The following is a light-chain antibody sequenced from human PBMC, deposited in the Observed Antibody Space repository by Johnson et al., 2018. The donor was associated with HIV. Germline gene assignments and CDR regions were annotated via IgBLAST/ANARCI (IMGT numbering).Light chain of an antibody. Sequence: QSVLTQPPSVSAAPGQKVTISCSGSSCDIGNNYVSWYQQLPGTAPKLLIYENNKRPSGIPDRFSGSKSGTSATLGITGLQTGDEADYYCGTWDSRLSAFVFGTGTKVTVL. CDR3: GTWDSRLSAFV. J-gene: IGLJ1*01. CDR1: SCDIGNNY. CDR2: ENN. V-gene: IGLV1-51*02.